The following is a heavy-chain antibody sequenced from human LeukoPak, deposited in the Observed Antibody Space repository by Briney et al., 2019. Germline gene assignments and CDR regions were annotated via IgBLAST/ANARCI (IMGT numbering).Heavy chain of an antibody. D-gene: IGHD5-18*01. CDR1: GFTFSDYY. CDR3: SRLRGYSYGYADY. CDR2: ISSSGSTI. J-gene: IGHJ4*02. V-gene: IGHV3-11*04. Sequence: GGSLRLSCAASGFTFSDYYMSWIRQAPGKGLEWVSYISSSGSTIYYADSVKGRFTISRDNAKNSLYLQMSSLTVEDTAVYYCSRLRGYSYGYADYWGQGTLVTVSS.